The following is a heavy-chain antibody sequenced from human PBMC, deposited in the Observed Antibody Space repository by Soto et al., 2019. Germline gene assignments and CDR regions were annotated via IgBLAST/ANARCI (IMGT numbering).Heavy chain of an antibody. Sequence: QPQLQESGPGLVKPSETLSLTCTVSGGSISSSRYYWGWIRQPPGKGLEWIGSIYYSGSTYYNPSLQTRVTISLDTSQRQFSLKLSSVTAADTAVYHCARHPDVARGGFDPWGQGTLVTVSS. V-gene: IGHV4-39*01. CDR1: GGSISSSRYY. CDR2: IYYSGST. J-gene: IGHJ5*02. D-gene: IGHD3-10*01. CDR3: ARHPDVARGGFDP.